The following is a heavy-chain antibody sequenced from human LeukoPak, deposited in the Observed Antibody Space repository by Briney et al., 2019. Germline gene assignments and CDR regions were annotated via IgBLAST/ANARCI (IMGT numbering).Heavy chain of an antibody. CDR2: IRSKANSYAT. CDR3: TRQLWFGELPDY. Sequence: GGSLKLSCAASGFTFSGSAMHWVRQASGKGLEWVGRIRSKANSYATAYAASVKGRFTISRDDSKNTAYLQMNSLKTEDTAVYYCTRQLWFGELPDYWGQGTLVTVSS. D-gene: IGHD3-10*01. V-gene: IGHV3-73*01. CDR1: GFTFSGSA. J-gene: IGHJ4*02.